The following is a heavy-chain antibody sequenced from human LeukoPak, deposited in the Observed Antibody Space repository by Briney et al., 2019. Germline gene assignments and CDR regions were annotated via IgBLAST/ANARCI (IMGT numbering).Heavy chain of an antibody. D-gene: IGHD1-1*01. CDR3: MRDWVDYWNAY. CDR2: LNPSSGGT. CDR1: GFTFTGYY. J-gene: IGHJ4*02. Sequence: ASVTVSCKTSGFTFTGYYIHWVRQAPGQRLEWLGWLNPSSGGTDYAQKFQGRLNLTRDTSITTAYMELRSLTFDDSAVYYCMRDWVDYWNAYWGQGTLVTVYS. V-gene: IGHV1-2*02.